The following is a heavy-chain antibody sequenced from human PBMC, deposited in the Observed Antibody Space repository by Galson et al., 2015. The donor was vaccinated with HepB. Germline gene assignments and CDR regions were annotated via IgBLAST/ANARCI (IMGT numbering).Heavy chain of an antibody. CDR3: ARANLGGYCSSTSCYDDAFDI. CDR2: ISSSSSYI. V-gene: IGHV3-21*01. Sequence: SLRLSCAASGFTFSSYSMNWVRQAPGKGLEWVSSISSSSSYIYYADSVKGRFTISRDNAKNSLYLQMNSLRAEDTAVYYCARANLGGYCSSTSCYDDAFDIWGQGTMVTVSS. D-gene: IGHD2-2*01. J-gene: IGHJ3*02. CDR1: GFTFSSYS.